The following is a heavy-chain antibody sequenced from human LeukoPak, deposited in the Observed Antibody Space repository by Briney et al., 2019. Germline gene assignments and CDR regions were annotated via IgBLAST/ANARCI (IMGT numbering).Heavy chain of an antibody. V-gene: IGHV4-39*01. J-gene: IGHJ4*02. D-gene: IGHD2-15*01. CDR2: INYSGST. Sequence: SETLSLTCTVSGGSVSSTTYYWSWIRQPPGKGLEWIASINYSGSTYYNPSLKSRVTISVDTSENQFSLKLSSVTAADTAVYYCARGSSEDCSGGSCYSHMQYYFDYWGQGTLVTVSS. CDR3: ARGSSEDCSGGSCYSHMQYYFDY. CDR1: GGSVSSTTYY.